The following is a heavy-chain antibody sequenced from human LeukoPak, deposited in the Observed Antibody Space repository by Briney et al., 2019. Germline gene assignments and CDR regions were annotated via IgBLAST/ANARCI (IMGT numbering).Heavy chain of an antibody. V-gene: IGHV4-59*11. D-gene: IGHD3-10*01. CDR3: ANGVYYGAGRAHY. Sequence: SETLSLTCTVSGGSSRSHYWTWIRQPPGEGLEWFGYIFHSGSPNYNPSLKIRLTISIDTSKNQFSLRLSSVTASDTAVYYCANGVYYGAGRAHYWGQGNLVTVSS. J-gene: IGHJ4*02. CDR2: IFHSGSP. CDR1: GGSSRSHY.